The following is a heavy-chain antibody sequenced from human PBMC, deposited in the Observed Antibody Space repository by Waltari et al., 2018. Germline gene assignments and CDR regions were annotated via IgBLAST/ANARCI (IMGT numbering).Heavy chain of an antibody. CDR1: GYTFTGYY. J-gene: IGHJ4*02. CDR3: ARLGEVSGGEQWLGFDY. V-gene: IGHV1-2*02. D-gene: IGHD6-19*01. CDR2: INPNSGGT. Sequence: QVQLVQSGAEVKKPGASVKVSCKASGYTFTGYYMHWVRQAPGQGLEWMGWINPNSGGTNYAQKFQGRVTMTRDTSISTAYMELSRLRSDDTAVYYCARLGEVSGGEQWLGFDYWGQGTLVTVAS.